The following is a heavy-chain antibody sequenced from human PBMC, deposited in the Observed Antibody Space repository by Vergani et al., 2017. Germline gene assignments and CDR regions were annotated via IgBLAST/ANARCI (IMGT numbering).Heavy chain of an antibody. CDR2: IYSTGST. D-gene: IGHD3-9*01. J-gene: IGHJ6*02. CDR1: GGSFNTYY. CDR3: ARVMYRDXASTGYRLEGMDI. Sequence: QVQLEESGPGLVKPSETLSLTCTVSGGSFNTYYWSWIRQSPGKRLEWIGYIYSTGSTNYNPSLNSRVTMSVDTSKNQFSLKLRSVTAADTAVYFCARVMYRDXASTGYRLEGMDIWGQGTTVTISS. V-gene: IGHV4-59*13.